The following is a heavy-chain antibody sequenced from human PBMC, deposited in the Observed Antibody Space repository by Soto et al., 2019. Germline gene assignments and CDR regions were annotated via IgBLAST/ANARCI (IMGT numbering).Heavy chain of an antibody. Sequence: GGSLRLSCAASGFSVRTNYMSWVRQAPGKGLEWVSVFETGGSIYYADSVKGRFIISRDYAKNTMYLQMNSLRAEDTAVYYCARAGVTPDFFDYWGQGTLVTVSS. CDR1: GFSVRTNY. V-gene: IGHV3-53*01. CDR2: FETGGSI. D-gene: IGHD2-21*02. J-gene: IGHJ4*02. CDR3: ARAGVTPDFFDY.